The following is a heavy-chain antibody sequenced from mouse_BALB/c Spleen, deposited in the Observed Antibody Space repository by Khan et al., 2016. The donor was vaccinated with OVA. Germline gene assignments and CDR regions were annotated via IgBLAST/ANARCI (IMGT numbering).Heavy chain of an antibody. V-gene: IGHV5-6*01. CDR2: ISSGGDYT. Sequence: EVQLQESGGDLVEPGGSLKLSCAASGFTFSSYSMSWVRQTPDKRLEWVATISSGGDYTYYPDIVKGRFTISRDNAKHTLYLQMSILKSEDTAMYYCASHLTGSFAYWGQGTLVAVSA. D-gene: IGHD4-1*01. CDR3: ASHLTGSFAY. J-gene: IGHJ3*01. CDR1: GFTFSSYS.